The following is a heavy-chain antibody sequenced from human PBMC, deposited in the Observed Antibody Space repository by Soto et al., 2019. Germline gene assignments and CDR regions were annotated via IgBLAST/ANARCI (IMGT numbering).Heavy chain of an antibody. CDR1: GFTFSSYS. Sequence: GGSLRLSCAASGFTFSSYSMNWVRQAPGKGLEWVSSISSSSSYIYYADSVKGRFTISRDNAKNSLYLQMNSLRAEDTAVYYCARDLWGFPTFGVVPWGKGTLVTLSS. J-gene: IGHJ5*02. V-gene: IGHV3-21*01. CDR3: ARDLWGFPTFGVVP. CDR2: ISSSSSYI. D-gene: IGHD3-3*01.